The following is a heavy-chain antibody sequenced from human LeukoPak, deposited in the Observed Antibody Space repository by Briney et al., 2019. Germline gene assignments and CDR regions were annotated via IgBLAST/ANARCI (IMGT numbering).Heavy chain of an antibody. V-gene: IGHV4-34*01. CDR3: ARITFYGDPAVN. D-gene: IGHD4-17*01. J-gene: IGHJ4*02. CDR2: INHSGST. Sequence: GSLRLSCAASGFTFSSYSMNWVRQPPGKGLEWIGEINHSGSTNYNPSLKSRVTISVDTSKNQFSLKLSSVTAADTAVYYCARITFYGDPAVNWGQGTLVTVSS. CDR1: GFTFSSYS.